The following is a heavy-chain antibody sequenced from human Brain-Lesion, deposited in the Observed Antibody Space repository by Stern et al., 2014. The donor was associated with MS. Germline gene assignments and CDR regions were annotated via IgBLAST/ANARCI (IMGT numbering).Heavy chain of an antibody. Sequence: VQLVQSGPGLVKPSETLSLSCTVSGGSINSSSYYWGWVRQPPGKGLEWIGSIYFRGSSSSTPSPKSRPAMSAYPSTHHLSLSLTSVTAADTAVYYCARLGVMVTFGGVIAPSDFDSWGQGTLVTVSS. D-gene: IGHD3-16*02. CDR1: GGSINSSSYY. CDR3: ARLGVMVTFGGVIAPSDFDS. J-gene: IGHJ4*02. V-gene: IGHV4-39*02. CDR2: IYFRGSS.